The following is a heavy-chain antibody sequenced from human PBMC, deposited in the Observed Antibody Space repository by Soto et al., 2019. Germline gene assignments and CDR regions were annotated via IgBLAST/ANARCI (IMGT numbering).Heavy chain of an antibody. CDR2: INHSGST. J-gene: IGHJ4*02. Sequence: QVQLQQWGAGLLKPSETLSLTCAVYGGSFSGYYWSWIRQPPGKGLEWIGEINHSGSTNYNPSLKSRVTISVDTSKNQFSLKLSSVTAADTAVYYCARGQGSGWSQGCFDYWGQGTLVTVSS. CDR3: ARGQGSGWSQGCFDY. D-gene: IGHD6-19*01. V-gene: IGHV4-34*01. CDR1: GGSFSGYY.